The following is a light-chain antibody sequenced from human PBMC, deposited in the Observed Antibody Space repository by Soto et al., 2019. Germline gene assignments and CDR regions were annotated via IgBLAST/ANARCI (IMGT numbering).Light chain of an antibody. J-gene: IGKJ2*01. CDR1: QTFSSNY. CDR3: HQYGSSPYT. V-gene: IGKV3-20*01. Sequence: EIVLTQSPGTLSLSPGDTASLSCRASQTFSSNYLGWYQQKPGQAPRLLIYGASSRATGIPDRFSGSGSGTDFSLTINRLEPEDSAVYYCHQYGSSPYTFGQGTKLEIK. CDR2: GAS.